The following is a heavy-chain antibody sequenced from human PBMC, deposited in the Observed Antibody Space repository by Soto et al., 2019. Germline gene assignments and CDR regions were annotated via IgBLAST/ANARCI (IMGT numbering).Heavy chain of an antibody. J-gene: IGHJ4*02. V-gene: IGHV3-21*01. CDR3: ERDWKQQLVGYFDY. CDR1: GFTFSSYS. CDR2: ISSSSSYI. Sequence: EVQLVESGGGLVKPGGSLRPSCAASGFTFSSYSMNWVHQAPGKGLEWVSSISSSSSYIYYVDSVKGRFTISRDNAKNSLYLQMNSLRAEDTAVDYCERDWKQQLVGYFDYWGQGTLVTVSS. D-gene: IGHD6-13*01.